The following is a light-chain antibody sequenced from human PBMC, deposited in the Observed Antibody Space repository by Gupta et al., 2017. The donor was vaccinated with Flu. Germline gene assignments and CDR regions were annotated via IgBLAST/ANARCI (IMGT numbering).Light chain of an antibody. V-gene: IGLV3-9*01. CDR1: NKEKRK. Sequence: MGKTTSMSSGGKNKEKRKVHWYQQKPGQAPVQDIYREISGTAGIPERFTGSNSGNTATLTIGGAEAGDEADYDCKVWDSSTGVFGGGTKLTVL. CDR3: KVWDSSTGV. J-gene: IGLJ2*01. CDR2: REI.